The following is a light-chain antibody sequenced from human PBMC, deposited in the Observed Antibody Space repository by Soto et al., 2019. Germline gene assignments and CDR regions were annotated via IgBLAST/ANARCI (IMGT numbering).Light chain of an antibody. V-gene: IGLV1-40*01. Sequence: QSVLTQPPSVSGAPGQRGTISCTGSSSNIGTGYDVHWYQQLPGTAPKLLIYGNSNRPSGVPDRFSGSKSGTSASLAITGLQAEDEADYYCQSFDSSRFYVFGTGTKVTVL. CDR3: QSFDSSRFYV. J-gene: IGLJ1*01. CDR2: GNS. CDR1: SSNIGTGYD.